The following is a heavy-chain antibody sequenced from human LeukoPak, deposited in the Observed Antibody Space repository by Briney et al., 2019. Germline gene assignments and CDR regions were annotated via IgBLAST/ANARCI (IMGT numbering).Heavy chain of an antibody. CDR1: GYTFTGYY. J-gene: IGHJ4*02. CDR3: AIRSHPSGQWLVDY. V-gene: IGHV1-2*02. Sequence: GGSLRLSCAASGYTFTGYYMHWVRQAPGQGLEWMGWINPNSGGTNYAQKFQGRVTMTRDTSISTAYMELSRLRSDDTAVYYCAIRSHPSGQWLVDYWGQGTLVTVSS. D-gene: IGHD5-12*01. CDR2: INPNSGGT.